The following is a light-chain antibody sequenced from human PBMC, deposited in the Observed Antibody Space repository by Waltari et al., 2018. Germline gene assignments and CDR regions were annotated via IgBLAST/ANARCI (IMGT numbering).Light chain of an antibody. Sequence: EIVLTQSPGTLSLFPGERATLSCRASQSVHNNYLAWYQQKPGQAPRLLIYGASTSATATPDRFSGSGSGTDFTLTISRLEPEDCAVYFCQQYARTPPTFGGGTKVEIK. CDR1: QSVHNNY. CDR3: QQYARTPPT. J-gene: IGKJ4*01. CDR2: GAS. V-gene: IGKV3-20*01.